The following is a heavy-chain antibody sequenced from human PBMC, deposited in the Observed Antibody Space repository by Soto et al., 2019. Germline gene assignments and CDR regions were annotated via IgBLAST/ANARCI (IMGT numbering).Heavy chain of an antibody. CDR3: AGGTDFDWLFAPRN. CDR2: ISSSGSTI. CDR1: GFTFSDYY. J-gene: IGHJ4*02. V-gene: IGHV3-11*01. Sequence: QVPLVESGGGLVKPGGSLRLSCAASGFTFSDYYMSWIRQAPGKGLEWVSYISSSGSTIYYADSVKGRFTISRDNAKNSLYLQMNSLRAEATAVYYCAGGTDFDWLFAPRNWGQGTLVTVSS. D-gene: IGHD3-9*01.